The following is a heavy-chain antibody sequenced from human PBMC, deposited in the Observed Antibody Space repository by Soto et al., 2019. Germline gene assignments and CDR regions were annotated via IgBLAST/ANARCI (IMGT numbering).Heavy chain of an antibody. CDR1: GGSISSSSYY. D-gene: IGHD6-13*01. V-gene: IGHV4-39*01. Sequence: PSDTLSLTCTVSGGSISSSSYYWGCIRQPPGKGLEWIGSIYYSGSTYYNPSLKSRVTISVDTSKNQFSLKLSSVTAADTAVYYCASPCIASWRKFDPWGQGTLVTVSS. CDR2: IYYSGST. CDR3: ASPCIASWRKFDP. J-gene: IGHJ5*02.